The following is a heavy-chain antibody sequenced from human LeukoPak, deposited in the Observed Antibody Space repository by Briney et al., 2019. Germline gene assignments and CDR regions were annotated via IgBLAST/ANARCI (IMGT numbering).Heavy chain of an antibody. J-gene: IGHJ4*02. CDR1: GYTFTSYG. D-gene: IGHD6-13*01. CDR2: ISAYNGDT. V-gene: IGHV1-18*01. Sequence: ASVKVSCKASGYTFTSYGISWVRQAPGQGLEWMGWISAYNGDTDYAQKVQGRVTMTTDTSTSTAYMELRSLRYDDTAVYYCGRDAYSSSYCVYWGQGTLVTVSS. CDR3: GRDAYSSSYCVY.